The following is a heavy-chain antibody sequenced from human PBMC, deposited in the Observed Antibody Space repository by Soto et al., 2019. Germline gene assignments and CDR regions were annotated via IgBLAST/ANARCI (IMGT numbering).Heavy chain of an antibody. J-gene: IGHJ4*02. Sequence: EVQLLESGGGLVQPGGSLRLSCAASGFTFSNYAMSWVRQAPGKGLEWVSGISDIGGNTYYADSVKGRFTISRDNSKNRRFPQMNSLRAEDTAVYYCAREYSSAWKTSDYWGQGTLDTVSS. CDR3: AREYSSAWKTSDY. V-gene: IGHV3-23*01. CDR1: GFTFSNYA. CDR2: ISDIGGNT. D-gene: IGHD6-19*01.